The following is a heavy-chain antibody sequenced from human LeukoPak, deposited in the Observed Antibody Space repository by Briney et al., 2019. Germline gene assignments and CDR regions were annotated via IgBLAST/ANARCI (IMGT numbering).Heavy chain of an antibody. CDR3: ARRSGKAVAGVNWFDP. Sequence: PSETLSLTCAVYGGSFSGYYWSWIRRPPGKGLEWIGEINDSGSNKYNPSLKSRFIMSVDTSKNQFSLKLNSVTATDTAVYYCARRSGKAVAGVNWFDPWGQGTLVIVSS. D-gene: IGHD6-19*01. CDR1: GGSFSGYY. V-gene: IGHV4-34*01. J-gene: IGHJ5*02. CDR2: INDSGSN.